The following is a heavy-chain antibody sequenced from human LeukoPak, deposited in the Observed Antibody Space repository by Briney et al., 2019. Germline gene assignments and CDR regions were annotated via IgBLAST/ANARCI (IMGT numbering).Heavy chain of an antibody. Sequence: SETLCLTCTVSGGSISSSSYYWGWIRQPPGKGLEWIGSIYYSGSTYYNPSLKSRVTISVDTSKNQFSLKLSSVTAADTAVYYCARQRIAVAGTRKVFDYWGQ. D-gene: IGHD6-19*01. J-gene: IGHJ4*02. CDR1: GGSISSSSYY. CDR3: ARQRIAVAGTRKVFDY. V-gene: IGHV4-39*01. CDR2: IYYSGST.